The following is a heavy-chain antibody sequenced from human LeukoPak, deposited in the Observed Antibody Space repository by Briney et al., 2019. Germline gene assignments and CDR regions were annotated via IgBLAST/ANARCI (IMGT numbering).Heavy chain of an antibody. Sequence: GGSLRLSCAASGFTFSGSAMHWVRQASGKGLEWVGRIRSKANSYATAYAASVKGRFTISRDDSKNTAYLQMNSLKTEDTAVYYCTRQGTIFWSGYYHFDYWGQGTLVTVSS. J-gene: IGHJ4*02. CDR1: GFTFSGSA. V-gene: IGHV3-73*01. CDR2: IRSKANSYAT. D-gene: IGHD3-3*01. CDR3: TRQGTIFWSGYYHFDY.